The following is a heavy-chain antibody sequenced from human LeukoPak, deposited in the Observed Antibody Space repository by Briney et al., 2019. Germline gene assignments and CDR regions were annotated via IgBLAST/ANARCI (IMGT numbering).Heavy chain of an antibody. J-gene: IGHJ6*02. CDR1: GGSISSYY. V-gene: IGHV4-59*08. Sequence: PSETLSLTCTVPGGSISSYYWSWIRQPPGKGLEMIGYIYYSGSTNYNPSLKSRVTISVDTSKNQFSLKLSSVTAADTAVYYCARHEGGIAASGYYYYYGMDVWGQGTTVTVSS. CDR2: IYYSGST. CDR3: ARHEGGIAASGYYYYYGMDV. D-gene: IGHD6-13*01.